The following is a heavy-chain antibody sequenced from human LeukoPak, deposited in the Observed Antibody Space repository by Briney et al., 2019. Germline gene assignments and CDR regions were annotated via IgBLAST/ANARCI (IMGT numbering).Heavy chain of an antibody. J-gene: IGHJ4*02. CDR1: GFTVSKYW. CDR2: INTDGNVT. D-gene: IGHD6-19*01. Sequence: PGGSLRLSCAESGFTVSKYWTLWVRPAPGKGLESGSRINTDGNVTTYADSVKGRFAVSRDNADNTRFLQMNSVRDEDTAVYYCATKQWLAPPPDSWGQGTPVTVSS. V-gene: IGHV3-74*01. CDR3: ATKQWLAPPPDS.